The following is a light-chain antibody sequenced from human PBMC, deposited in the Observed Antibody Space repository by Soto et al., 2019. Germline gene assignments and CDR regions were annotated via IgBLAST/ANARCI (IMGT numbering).Light chain of an antibody. J-gene: IGKJ2*01. Sequence: EIVLTQSPGTLSLSPGERATLSCRASQSVSSSYLAWYQQKPGQAPRLLIYGASSRATGIPDRFSGSGSGAHFTLTISRLEPEDLAVYYCQQDGSSPMYTFGQGAPLEI. CDR3: QQDGSSPMYT. V-gene: IGKV3-20*01. CDR2: GAS. CDR1: QSVSSSY.